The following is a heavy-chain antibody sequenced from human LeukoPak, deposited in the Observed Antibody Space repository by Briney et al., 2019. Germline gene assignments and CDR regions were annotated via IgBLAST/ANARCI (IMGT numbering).Heavy chain of an antibody. J-gene: IGHJ4*02. V-gene: IGHV4-59*08. CDR1: GGSISSYY. D-gene: IGHD1-1*01. Sequence: SETLSLTCTVSGGSISSYYWGWIRQPPGKGLEWIGDIYYSGSSGITNYNPSLQGRVSVSVDTSKNQFSLKLTSVTASDAAIYYCARHLSGTTMSHYFDFWGQGTLVTVSS. CDR3: ARHLSGTTMSHYFDF. CDR2: IYYSGSSGIT.